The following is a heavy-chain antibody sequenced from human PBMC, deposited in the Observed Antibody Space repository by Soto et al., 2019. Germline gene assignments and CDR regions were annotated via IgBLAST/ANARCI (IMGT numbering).Heavy chain of an antibody. D-gene: IGHD3-3*01. CDR1: GFTFSHHY. CDR2: IRNKANRYTT. CDR3: ASAIRWSTEDAFDI. V-gene: IGHV3-72*01. J-gene: IGHJ3*02. Sequence: EVQLVESGGGLVQPGGSLRLSCAASGFTFSHHYMDWVRQAPGKGLEWVGRIRNKANRYTTEYAASVKGRFTISRDDSKNSLYLQMHSLKTEDTAMFYCASAIRWSTEDAFDIWGQGSMVTVSP.